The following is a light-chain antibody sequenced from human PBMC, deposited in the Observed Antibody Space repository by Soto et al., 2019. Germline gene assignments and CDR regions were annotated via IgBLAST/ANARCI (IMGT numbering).Light chain of an antibody. CDR3: QVWDSPTAV. CDR2: RNT. Sequence: SYELTQPLSVSVALGQTARITCGGNNIGSKNVHWYQQKPGQAPLLVIYRNTNRPSGIPERFSGSNSGNTATLTISRAQAGDEADYYCQVWDSPTAVFGGGTQLTVL. CDR1: NIGSKN. J-gene: IGLJ2*01. V-gene: IGLV3-9*01.